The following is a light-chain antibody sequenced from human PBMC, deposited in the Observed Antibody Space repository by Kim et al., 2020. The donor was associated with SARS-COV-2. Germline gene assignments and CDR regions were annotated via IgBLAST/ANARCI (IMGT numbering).Light chain of an antibody. CDR2: KAS. Sequence: ASVGDRVTITCRASQSISSWLAWYQQKPGKAPKLLIYKASSLESGVPSRFSGSGSGTEFTLTISSLQPDDFVTYYCQQYNSYSGTFGQGTKVDIK. J-gene: IGKJ1*01. CDR3: QQYNSYSGT. V-gene: IGKV1-5*03. CDR1: QSISSW.